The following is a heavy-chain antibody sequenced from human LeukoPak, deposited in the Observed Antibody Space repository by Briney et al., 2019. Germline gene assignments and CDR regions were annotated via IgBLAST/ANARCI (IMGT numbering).Heavy chain of an antibody. CDR2: ISSDGSNK. D-gene: IGHD3-22*01. V-gene: IGHV3-30*04. Sequence: GGSLRLSCAASGFTFSSYAMHWVRQAPGKGLEWVAVISSDGSNKYYTDSVKGRFTISRDNAKSSLYLQMNSLRAEDTAVYYCARYSSGYYKGWGQGTLVTVSS. CDR3: ARYSSGYYKG. J-gene: IGHJ4*02. CDR1: GFTFSSYA.